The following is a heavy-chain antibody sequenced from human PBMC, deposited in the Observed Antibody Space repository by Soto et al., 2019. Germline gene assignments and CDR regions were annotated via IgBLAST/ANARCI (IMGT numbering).Heavy chain of an antibody. V-gene: IGHV5-51*01. CDR1: GYSFTSYW. CDR3: ARSSIAARQNYYGMDV. Sequence: GESLKISCKGSGYSFTSYWIGWVRQMPGKGLEWMGIIYPGDSDTRYSPSFQGQVTISADKSISTAYLQWSSLKASDTAMYYCARSSIAARQNYYGMDVWGQGTTVTVSS. D-gene: IGHD6-6*01. CDR2: IYPGDSDT. J-gene: IGHJ6*02.